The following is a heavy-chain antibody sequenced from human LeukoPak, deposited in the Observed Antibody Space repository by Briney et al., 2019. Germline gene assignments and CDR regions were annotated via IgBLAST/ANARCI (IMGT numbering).Heavy chain of an antibody. D-gene: IGHD5-18*01. Sequence: GGSLRLSCAASGFTFSSYAMSWVRKAPGKGLEWVSAISGSGGSTYYADSVKGRFTISRDNSKNTLYLQMNSLRAEDTAVYYCASRGYSYGSYYFDYWGQGTLVTVSS. J-gene: IGHJ4*02. CDR1: GFTFSSYA. CDR3: ASRGYSYGSYYFDY. CDR2: ISGSGGST. V-gene: IGHV3-23*01.